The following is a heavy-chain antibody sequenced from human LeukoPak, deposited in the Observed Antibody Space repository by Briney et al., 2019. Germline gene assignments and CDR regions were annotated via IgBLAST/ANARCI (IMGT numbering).Heavy chain of an antibody. CDR2: IHHSGST. CDR3: ARSQWGYPFDI. J-gene: IGHJ3*02. Sequence: PSQTLSLTCTVSGVSISSGTYYWTWIRQPPGKGLEWVGYIHHSGSTFYKPSLKSRLTISIDRSKNQFSLKLNSVTAADTAVYYCARSQWGYPFDIWGQGTMVTVSS. CDR1: GVSISSGTYY. V-gene: IGHV4-30-2*01. D-gene: IGHD6-19*01.